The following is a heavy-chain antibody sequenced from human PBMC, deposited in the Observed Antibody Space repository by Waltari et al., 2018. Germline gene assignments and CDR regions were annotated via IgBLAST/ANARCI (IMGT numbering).Heavy chain of an antibody. CDR3: ARFGGVDIVVVTEDAFDI. J-gene: IGHJ3*02. Sequence: QVQLVQSGAEVKKPGSSVKVSCKASGGTFSSYAISWVRQAPGQGLEWMGGIIPIFGTANDAQKFQGRVAITADESTSTAYMELSSLRSEDTAVYYCARFGGVDIVVVTEDAFDIWGQGTMVTVSS. CDR2: IIPIFGTA. D-gene: IGHD2-21*02. V-gene: IGHV1-69*01. CDR1: GGTFSSYA.